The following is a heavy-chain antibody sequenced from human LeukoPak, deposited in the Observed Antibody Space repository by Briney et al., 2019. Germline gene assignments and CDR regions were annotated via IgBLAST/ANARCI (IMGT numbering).Heavy chain of an antibody. D-gene: IGHD6-13*01. V-gene: IGHV3-53*01. J-gene: IGHJ4*02. Sequence: GGSLRLSCAASGFTVSSNYMSRVRQAPGKGLEWVSVIYSGGSTYYADSVKGRFTISRDNSKNTLYLQMNSLRAEDTAVYYCARVPGSSWYYFDYWGQGTLVTVSS. CDR1: GFTVSSNY. CDR2: IYSGGST. CDR3: ARVPGSSWYYFDY.